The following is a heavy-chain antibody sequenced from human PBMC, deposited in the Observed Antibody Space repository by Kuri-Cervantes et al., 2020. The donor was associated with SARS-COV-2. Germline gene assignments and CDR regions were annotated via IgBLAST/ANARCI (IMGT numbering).Heavy chain of an antibody. CDR1: GYTLTELS. Sequence: ASVKVSCKVSGYTLTELSMRWVRQAPGKGLEWMGGFDPEDGETIYAQKFQGRVTMTRDTSTSTVYMELSSLRSEDTAVYYCARDPRPKTRDSGGHDYWGQGTLVTVSS. V-gene: IGHV1-24*01. CDR3: ARDPRPKTRDSGGHDY. D-gene: IGHD4-23*01. CDR2: FDPEDGET. J-gene: IGHJ4*02.